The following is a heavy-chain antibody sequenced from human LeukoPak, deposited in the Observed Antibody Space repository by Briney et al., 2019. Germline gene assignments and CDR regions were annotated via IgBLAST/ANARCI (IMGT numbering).Heavy chain of an antibody. J-gene: IGHJ5*02. CDR1: GFFFNSYW. CDR3: ARGRDMVS. CDR2: IKQDGSER. V-gene: IGHV3-7*03. D-gene: IGHD2-8*01. Sequence: GGSLRLSCATSGFFFNSYWLSLVRQAPGMGLEWVANIKQDGSERHYVDSVKGRFIISRDNAKNSVYLEMNSLRVEDTAVYYCARGRDMVSWGQGTLVTVSS.